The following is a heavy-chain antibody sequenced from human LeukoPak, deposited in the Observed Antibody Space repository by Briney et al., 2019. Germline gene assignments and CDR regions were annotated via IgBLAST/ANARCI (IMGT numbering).Heavy chain of an antibody. J-gene: IGHJ4*02. Sequence: GGSLRLSCAVSGFTFSDYWMNWVRQAPGKGLEWVASIRQDGGEKSYVDSVKGRLTISRDNTKHSLYLQMSSLIAEDTGVYYCARDGTAAGLYFDLWGQGTLVTVSS. CDR2: IRQDGGEK. CDR1: GFTFSDYW. D-gene: IGHD6-13*01. CDR3: ARDGTAAGLYFDL. V-gene: IGHV3-7*01.